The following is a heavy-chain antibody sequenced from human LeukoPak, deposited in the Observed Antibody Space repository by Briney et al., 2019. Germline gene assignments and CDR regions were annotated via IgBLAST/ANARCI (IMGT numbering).Heavy chain of an antibody. CDR2: IKQDGSEK. Sequence: GGSLRLSCAASGFTFSSYWMSWVRQAPGKGLEWVANIKQDGSEKYYADSVKGRFTISRDNSKNTLYLQMNSLRAEDTAVYYCARDPHYYDSSGYPSPDYWGQGTLVTVSS. V-gene: IGHV3-7*01. CDR3: ARDPHYYDSSGYPSPDY. D-gene: IGHD3-22*01. CDR1: GFTFSSYW. J-gene: IGHJ4*02.